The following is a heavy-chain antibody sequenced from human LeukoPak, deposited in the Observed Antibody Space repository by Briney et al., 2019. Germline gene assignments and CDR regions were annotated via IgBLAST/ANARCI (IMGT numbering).Heavy chain of an antibody. CDR3: ARAVGASEEKKI. Sequence: SETLSLTCAVYGGSFSGYYWSWIRQPPGKGLEWIGEINHSGSTNYNPSLKSRVTISVDTSKNQFSLKLSSVTAADTAVYYCARAVGASEEKKIWGRGILVTVSS. CDR1: GGSFSGYY. CDR2: INHSGST. D-gene: IGHD1-26*01. J-gene: IGHJ4*02. V-gene: IGHV4-34*01.